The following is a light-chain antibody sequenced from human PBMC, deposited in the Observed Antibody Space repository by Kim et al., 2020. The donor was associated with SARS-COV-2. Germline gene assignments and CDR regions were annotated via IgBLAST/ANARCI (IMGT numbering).Light chain of an antibody. V-gene: IGLV2-8*01. CDR2: QVS. J-gene: IGLJ1*01. Sequence: PGQSVTISCTGSSSDIGAYENGSWYQQHPGKAPKLMISQVSKRSSVVPDRFSGSKSGNTASLTVSGLQAEDEADYYCCSYARTSYVFGTGTKVTVL. CDR1: SSDIGAYEN. CDR3: CSYARTSYV.